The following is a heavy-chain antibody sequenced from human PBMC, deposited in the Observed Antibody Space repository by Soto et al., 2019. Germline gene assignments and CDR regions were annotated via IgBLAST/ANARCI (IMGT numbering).Heavy chain of an antibody. J-gene: IGHJ4*02. D-gene: IGHD3-10*01. Sequence: SETLSLTCTVSGGSISTYYWSWIRQPPGGTLEWIGYIYASGATTYNPSLESRVTMSVDMPNNEFSLELTSLAAADTAVYYCARSHSFDGSIYHYYFDFWGQGTLVTVSS. CDR1: GGSISTYY. CDR3: ARSHSFDGSIYHYYFDF. V-gene: IGHV4-59*01. CDR2: IYASGAT.